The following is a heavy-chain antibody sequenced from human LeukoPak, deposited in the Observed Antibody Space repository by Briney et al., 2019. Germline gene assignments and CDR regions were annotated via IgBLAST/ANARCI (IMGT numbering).Heavy chain of an antibody. V-gene: IGHV3-30*02. CDR1: GFTFSSYG. J-gene: IGHJ6*03. Sequence: GGSLRLSCAASGFTFSSYGMHWVRQAPGKGLEWVAFIRYDGSNKYYADSVKGRFTISRDNSKNTLYLQMNSLRAEDTAVYYCAKVDIVVVPAAGYYMDVWGKGTTVTVSS. CDR3: AKVDIVVVPAAGYYMDV. CDR2: IRYDGSNK. D-gene: IGHD2-2*01.